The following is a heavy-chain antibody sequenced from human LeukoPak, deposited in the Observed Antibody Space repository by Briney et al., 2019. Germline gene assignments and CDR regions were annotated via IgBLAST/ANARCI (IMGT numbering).Heavy chain of an antibody. CDR1: GFTFSSYE. J-gene: IGHJ5*01. D-gene: IGHD3-10*01. CDR2: INRSGNII. CDR3: ARPVRGVIGYWFDS. V-gene: IGHV3-48*03. Sequence: GGSLRLSCAASGFTFSSYEVNWVRQAPGKGLEWVSYINRSGNIIYDADSVNGRFTISRDNAKNSLYLQMNSLRAEDTAIYYCARPVRGVIGYWFDSWGQGTLVTVSS.